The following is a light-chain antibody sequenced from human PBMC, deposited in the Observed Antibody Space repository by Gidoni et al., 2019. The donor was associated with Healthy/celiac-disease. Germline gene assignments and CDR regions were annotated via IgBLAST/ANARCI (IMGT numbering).Light chain of an antibody. CDR1: QSLLHSNGYNS. V-gene: IGKV2-28*01. CDR2: LGS. J-gene: IGKJ2*01. Sequence: DLVMTQSPLSLPVTPGEPASISSRSSQSLLHSNGYNSLDWYLQKAGQSPQLLIYLGSNRASGVPDRCSGSGAGTDFTLKISRVEAEDVGVYYCMQALQTPYTFGQGTKLEIK. CDR3: MQALQTPYT.